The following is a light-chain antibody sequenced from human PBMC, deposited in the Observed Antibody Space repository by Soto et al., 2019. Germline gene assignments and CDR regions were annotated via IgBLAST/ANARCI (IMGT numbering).Light chain of an antibody. J-gene: IGKJ2*01. Sequence: DIPLTQSPSFLSASVGDRVTITCRASQGISSYLAWYQQKPGKAPKLLIYAASTLQSGVPSRFSGSGSGTEFTLTISSLQPEDFATYYCQQLNSYPPETFGQGTKLEIK. CDR2: AAS. CDR1: QGISSY. CDR3: QQLNSYPPET. V-gene: IGKV1-9*01.